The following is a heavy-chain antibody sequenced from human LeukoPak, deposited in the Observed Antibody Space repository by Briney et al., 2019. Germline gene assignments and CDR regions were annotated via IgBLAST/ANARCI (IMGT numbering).Heavy chain of an antibody. D-gene: IGHD2-15*01. V-gene: IGHV3-30*02. Sequence: GGSLRLSCAASGFTFSSYGMHWVRQAPGKGLEWVAFIRYDGSSKYYADSVKGRFTISRDNSKNTLYLQMNSLRAEDTAVYYCAKDSLAATFDYWGQGTLVTVSS. CDR1: GFTFSSYG. J-gene: IGHJ4*02. CDR2: IRYDGSSK. CDR3: AKDSLAATFDY.